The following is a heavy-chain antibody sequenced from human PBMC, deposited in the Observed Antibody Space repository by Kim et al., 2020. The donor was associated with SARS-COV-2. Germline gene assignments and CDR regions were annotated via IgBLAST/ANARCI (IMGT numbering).Heavy chain of an antibody. CDR2: ISGIGGST. CDR1: GFTFSTYV. D-gene: IGHD6-13*01. V-gene: IGHV3-23*01. CDR3: ARMNRYSSSWYLFDY. J-gene: IGHJ4*01. Sequence: GGSLRLSCAASGFTFSTYVMSWFRQAPGQGLEWVSTISGIGGSTFSADSVKGRSTITGDNYKNTLYLQENSLRAEDAAVYYCARMNRYSSSWYLFDYW.